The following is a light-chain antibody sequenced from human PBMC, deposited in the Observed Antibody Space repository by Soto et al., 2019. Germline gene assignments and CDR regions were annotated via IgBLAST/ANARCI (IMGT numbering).Light chain of an antibody. J-gene: IGLJ2*01. CDR1: SSDVGGYDR. CDR2: GDT. CDR3: ASYGGRDDMI. V-gene: IGLV2-8*01. Sequence: QSALTQPPSASGSPGQSVTISCTGTSSDVGGYDRVSWFQQPPGKAPKLIIYGDTDRISGVPDRFSGSKSGNTASLTVSGLQAEDEADYYCASYGGRDDMIFGGGTKVTVL.